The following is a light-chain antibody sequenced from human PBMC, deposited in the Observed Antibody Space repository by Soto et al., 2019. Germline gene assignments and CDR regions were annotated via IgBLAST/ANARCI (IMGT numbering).Light chain of an antibody. V-gene: IGKV3-11*01. J-gene: IGKJ1*01. CDR2: DAS. Sequence: EIVWTQSPATLSLSPGESATLSCRASQSVSSYLAWYQQKPGQAPRLLIYDASNRATGIPARFSGSGSGTDFTLTISSLEPEDFAVYYCQQRSNWPRWTFGQGTKVEIQ. CDR3: QQRSNWPRWT. CDR1: QSVSSY.